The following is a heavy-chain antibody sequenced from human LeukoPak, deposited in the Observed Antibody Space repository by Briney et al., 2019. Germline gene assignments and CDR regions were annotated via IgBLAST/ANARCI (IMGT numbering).Heavy chain of an antibody. CDR3: AKNRLAAGTHYYYYYGMDV. J-gene: IGHJ6*02. D-gene: IGHD6-13*01. V-gene: IGHV3-9*01. CDR2: ISWNSGSI. CDR1: GFTVSSNY. Sequence: GGSLRLSCAASGFTVSSNYMSWVRQAPGKGLEWVSGISWNSGSIGYADSVKGRFTISRDNAKNSLYLQMNSLRAEDTALYYCAKNRLAAGTHYYYYYGMDVWGQGTTVTVSS.